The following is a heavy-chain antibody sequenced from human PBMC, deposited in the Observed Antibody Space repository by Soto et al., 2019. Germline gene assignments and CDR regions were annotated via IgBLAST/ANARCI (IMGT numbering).Heavy chain of an antibody. V-gene: IGHV3-7*01. CDR3: ARDPVDFDD. Sequence: GGSLRLSCAASGFTFSSPWMTWVRQAPGKGLEWVGNIKEDATEKHYVDSVKGRFTISRDNAKNLLYLEMNSLRVDDTAVYYCARDPVDFDDWGQGTLVTVSS. CDR2: IKEDATEK. CDR1: GFTFSSPW. D-gene: IGHD5-12*01. J-gene: IGHJ4*02.